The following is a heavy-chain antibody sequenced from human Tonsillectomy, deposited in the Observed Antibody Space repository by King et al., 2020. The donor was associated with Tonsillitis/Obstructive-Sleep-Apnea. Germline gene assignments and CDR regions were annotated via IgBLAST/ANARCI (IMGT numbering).Heavy chain of an antibody. V-gene: IGHV4-39*01. CDR2: IFYSVST. Sequence: QLQESGPGLVKPSETLSLTCTVSGGSISSSSYYWGGIRQPPGKGLEWIGRIFYSVSTYYNPSLNSRVTISVDTSKNQFSLKLSSVTAADTAVYYCARHSDIVVVPAALFDYWGQGTLVTVSS. D-gene: IGHD2-2*01. J-gene: IGHJ4*02. CDR1: GGSISSSSYY. CDR3: ARHSDIVVVPAALFDY.